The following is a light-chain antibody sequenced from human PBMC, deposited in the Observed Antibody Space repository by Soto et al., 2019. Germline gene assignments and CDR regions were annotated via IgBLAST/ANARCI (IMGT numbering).Light chain of an antibody. CDR2: DAS. J-gene: IGKJ2*01. Sequence: DIQMTQSPSTLSASVGDRVTITCRASQSFSSWLAWYQQKPGKAPKLLIYDASSLESGVPSRFSGSLSGTEFTLTISNLQPDDSATYYCQEYNSYSVTFGQGTKLEIK. CDR3: QEYNSYSVT. CDR1: QSFSSW. V-gene: IGKV1-5*01.